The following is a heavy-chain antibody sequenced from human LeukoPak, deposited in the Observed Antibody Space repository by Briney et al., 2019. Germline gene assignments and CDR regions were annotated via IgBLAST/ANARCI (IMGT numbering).Heavy chain of an antibody. CDR3: ARASGDQYSSGWLIDY. V-gene: IGHV3-21*01. J-gene: IGHJ4*02. CDR2: ISSSSSYI. CDR1: GFTFSSYS. D-gene: IGHD6-19*01. Sequence: GGSLRLSCAASGFTFSSYSMNWVRQAPGKGLEWVSSISSSSSYIYYADSVKGRFTISRDNAKNSLYLQMNSLRAEDTAVYYCARASGDQYSSGWLIDYWGQGTLVTVSS.